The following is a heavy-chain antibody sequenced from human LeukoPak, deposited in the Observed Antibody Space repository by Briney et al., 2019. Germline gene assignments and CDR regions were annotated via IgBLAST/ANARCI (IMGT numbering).Heavy chain of an antibody. CDR2: IYSGGST. Sequence: PGGSLRLSCAASGFTVSSNYMSWVRQAPGKGLEWVSVIYSGGSTYYADSVKGRFTISRDNSKNTLYMQMNSLRAEDTAMYYCAKDYGYYSSYYYGMDVWGQGTTVTVSS. V-gene: IGHV3-53*05. D-gene: IGHD4-11*01. CDR1: GFTVSSNY. CDR3: AKDYGYYSSYYYGMDV. J-gene: IGHJ6*02.